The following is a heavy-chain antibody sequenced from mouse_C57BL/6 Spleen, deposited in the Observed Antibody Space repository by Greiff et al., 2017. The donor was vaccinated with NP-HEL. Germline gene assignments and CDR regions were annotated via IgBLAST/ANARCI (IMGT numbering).Heavy chain of an antibody. CDR3: TRAQATDPYFDY. Sequence: VQLQQSGAELVRPGASVTLSCKASGYTFTDYEMHWVKQTPVHGLEWIGAIDPETGGTAYNQKFKGKAILTADKSSSTAYMELRSLTSEDSAVYYCTRAQATDPYFDYWGQGTTLTVSS. J-gene: IGHJ2*01. V-gene: IGHV1-15*01. D-gene: IGHD3-2*02. CDR2: IDPETGGT. CDR1: GYTFTDYE.